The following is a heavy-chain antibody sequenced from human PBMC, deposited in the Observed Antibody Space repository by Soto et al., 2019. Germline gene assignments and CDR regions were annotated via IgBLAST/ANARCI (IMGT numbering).Heavy chain of an antibody. Sequence: EVRLVESGGGVGRPGGPLGLSVAAFGFTFEDLGLSWVRQAPGKGLEWVAGINWNGGSTVYAASVKGRFTISRDNAKNSLFLEVNSLRVEDTALYFCARVPLLADFFDSWGQGTLVTVSS. J-gene: IGHJ4*02. CDR1: GFTFEDLG. V-gene: IGHV3-20*03. CDR3: ARVPLLADFFDS. CDR2: INWNGGST.